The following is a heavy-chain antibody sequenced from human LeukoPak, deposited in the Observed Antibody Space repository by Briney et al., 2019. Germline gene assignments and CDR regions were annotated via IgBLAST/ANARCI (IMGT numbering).Heavy chain of an antibody. Sequence: GGSLRLSCAASGFTFDDYAMHWVRQPPGKGLEWVSLITKDGTNTYYVDSVKGRFTISRDNSKKSLYLEMNSLRTEDTAFYYCAKDAMVRGVISRYYFDYWGQGTLVTVSS. CDR2: ITKDGTNT. V-gene: IGHV3-43*02. J-gene: IGHJ4*02. CDR1: GFTFDDYA. D-gene: IGHD3-10*01. CDR3: AKDAMVRGVISRYYFDY.